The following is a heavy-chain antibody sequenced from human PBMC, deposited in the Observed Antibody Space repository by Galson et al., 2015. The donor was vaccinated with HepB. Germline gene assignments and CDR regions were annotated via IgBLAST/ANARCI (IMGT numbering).Heavy chain of an antibody. D-gene: IGHD6-19*01. CDR3: ERTSGGYSSPYYSNYYGIDV. CDR1: GFSLSTSGMC. Sequence: PALVKPTQTLTLTCTFSGFSLSTSGMCVSWIRQPPGKALEWLALIDWDDDKYYSTSLKTRHTISKDTSKNQVVLTMTNMDPVDTATYYCERTSGGYSSPYYSNYYGIDVWGQGTTVTVSS. CDR2: IDWDDDK. J-gene: IGHJ6*02. V-gene: IGHV2-70*01.